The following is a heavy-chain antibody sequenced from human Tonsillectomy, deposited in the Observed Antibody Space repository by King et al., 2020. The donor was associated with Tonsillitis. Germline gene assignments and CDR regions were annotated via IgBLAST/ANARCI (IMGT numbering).Heavy chain of an antibody. CDR2: ISYDGTNK. CDR1: GFTFSSYA. J-gene: IGHJ6*03. V-gene: IGHV3-30*01. CDR3: ARPRGEYYYSYMDV. Sequence: VQLVESGGGVVQPGRSLRLSCAASGFTFSSYAMHWVRQAPGKGLEWVAVISYDGTNKYYADSVKGRFTVSRDNSKNTLSLQMNSLRAEDTAVYYCARPRGEYYYSYMDVWGKGTTVTVSS. D-gene: IGHD2-21*01.